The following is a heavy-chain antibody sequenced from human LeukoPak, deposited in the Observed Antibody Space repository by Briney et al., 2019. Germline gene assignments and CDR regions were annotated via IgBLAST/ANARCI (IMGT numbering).Heavy chain of an antibody. V-gene: IGHV3-21*01. D-gene: IGHD3-10*01. CDR2: ISSSSTYI. CDR3: ARVVRFGEGFDY. J-gene: IGHJ4*02. CDR1: GFTFSTYS. Sequence: GGSLRLSCAASGFTFSTYSMNWVRQAPGKGLEWVSFISSSSTYIYYADSVKGRFTISRDNAKNSLYLQMNSLRAEDTAVYYCARVVRFGEGFDYWGQGTLVTVSS.